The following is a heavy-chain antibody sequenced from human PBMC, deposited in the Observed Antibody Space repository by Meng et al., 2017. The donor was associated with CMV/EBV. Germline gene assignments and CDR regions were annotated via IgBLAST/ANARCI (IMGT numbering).Heavy chain of an antibody. CDR1: GYTFTVYY. D-gene: IGHD4-17*01. Sequence: ASVKVSCKASGYTFTVYYVHWVRQAPGQGLEWMGWINPNSGGTSYAQKFQGRVTMTRDTSISTAYMDLSRLRSDDTAVYYCARVPSGCGHGTHYVDPWGQGTLVTVSS. V-gene: IGHV1-2*02. CDR2: INPNSGGT. CDR3: ARVPSGCGHGTHYVDP. J-gene: IGHJ5*02.